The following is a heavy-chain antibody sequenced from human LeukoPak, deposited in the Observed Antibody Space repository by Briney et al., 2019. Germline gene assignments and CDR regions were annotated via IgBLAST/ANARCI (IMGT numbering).Heavy chain of an antibody. J-gene: IGHJ4*02. CDR2: IKQDGSEK. CDR3: ARVGYITYYYDSSGYYPYYFDY. Sequence: SGGSLRLSCAASGFTFSSYWMSWVRQAPGKGLEWVANIKQDGSEKYYVDSVKGRFTISRDNAKNSLYLQMNSLRAEDTAVYYCARVGYITYYYDSSGYYPYYFDYWGQGTLVTVSS. D-gene: IGHD3-22*01. CDR1: GFTFSSYW. V-gene: IGHV3-7*01.